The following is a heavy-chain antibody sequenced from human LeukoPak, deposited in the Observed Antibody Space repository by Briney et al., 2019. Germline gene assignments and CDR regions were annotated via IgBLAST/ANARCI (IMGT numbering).Heavy chain of an antibody. CDR1: GFTFGDYA. V-gene: IGHV3-66*02. CDR3: ASYCSSTSCYGSFDY. CDR2: IYSGGST. D-gene: IGHD2-2*01. J-gene: IGHJ4*02. Sequence: GSLRLSCTASGFTFGDYAMSWFRQAPGKGLEWVSVIYSGGSTYYADSVKGRFTISRDNSKNTLYLQMNSLRAEDTAVYYCASYCSSTSCYGSFDYWGQGTLVTVSS.